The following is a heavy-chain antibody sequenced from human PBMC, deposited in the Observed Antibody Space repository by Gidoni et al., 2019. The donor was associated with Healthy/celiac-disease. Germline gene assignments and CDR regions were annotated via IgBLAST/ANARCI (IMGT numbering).Heavy chain of an antibody. CDR2: INHSGST. Sequence: QVQLQPWGAGLLKPSETLSLNCAVYGGSFSGYYWSWIRQPPGKGLEWIGEINHSGSTNYNPSLKSRVTISVDTSKNQFSLKLSSGTAADTAVYYCARGIRGGIDYWGQGTLVTVSS. V-gene: IGHV4-34*01. CDR1: GGSFSGYY. CDR3: ARGIRGGIDY. J-gene: IGHJ4*02. D-gene: IGHD3-10*01.